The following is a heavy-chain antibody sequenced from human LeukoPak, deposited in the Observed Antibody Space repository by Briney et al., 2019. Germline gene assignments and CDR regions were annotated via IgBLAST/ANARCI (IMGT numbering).Heavy chain of an antibody. CDR2: IKDDGSGK. V-gene: IGHV3-7*01. CDR3: ARVGYSSSWSPSDY. J-gene: IGHJ4*02. D-gene: IGHD6-13*01. Sequence: PGGSLRLSCAASGFTFSNYWMSWVRQAPGRGLEWVANIKDDGSGKCYVDSLKGRFTISRDNAKNSLYLQMNSLRAEDTAVYYCARVGYSSSWSPSDYWGQGALVTVSS. CDR1: GFTFSNYW.